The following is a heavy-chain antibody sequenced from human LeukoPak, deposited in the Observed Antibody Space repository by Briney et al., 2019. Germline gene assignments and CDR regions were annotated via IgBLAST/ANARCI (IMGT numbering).Heavy chain of an antibody. D-gene: IGHD3-3*02. Sequence: SETLSLTCTVSGDPISGHYWSWIRQPAGKGLEWIGRIHSSGSTNYNPSFTSRVTMSVDMSKNKFSLRLSSVTAADTAVYYCARELQHYDYWGQGNLVTVSS. CDR2: IHSSGST. J-gene: IGHJ4*02. V-gene: IGHV4-4*07. CDR3: ARELQHYDY. CDR1: GDPISGHY.